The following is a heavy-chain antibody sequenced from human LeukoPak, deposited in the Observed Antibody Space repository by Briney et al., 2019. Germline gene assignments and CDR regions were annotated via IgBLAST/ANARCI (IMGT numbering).Heavy chain of an antibody. Sequence: SETLSLTCSVSGDSITSHYLTWIRQPPGNGLEWIGYISHIGSTNYNPSLKSRVTISVDTSKNQFSLKLTSVTAADTALYYCARDRISISALDMWGQGTMVTVSS. CDR2: ISHIGST. CDR3: ARDRISISALDM. CDR1: GDSITSHY. V-gene: IGHV4-59*11. J-gene: IGHJ3*02. D-gene: IGHD1-14*01.